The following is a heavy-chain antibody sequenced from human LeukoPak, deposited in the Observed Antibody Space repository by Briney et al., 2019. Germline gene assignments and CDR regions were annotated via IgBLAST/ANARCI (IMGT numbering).Heavy chain of an antibody. CDR3: ARRGLVGVTDAFDM. D-gene: IGHD1-26*01. J-gene: IGHJ3*02. V-gene: IGHV3-23*01. CDR2: YTGTSTKT. CDR1: GFTFSSYA. Sequence: GGTLRLSCAASGFTFSSYAMAWVPQAPGKGLEWVSTYTGTSTKTCSADSVKGRFTISRDNSKNTLYLQMPSLRVEDTAIYYCARRGLVGVTDAFDMWGQGTMVTASS.